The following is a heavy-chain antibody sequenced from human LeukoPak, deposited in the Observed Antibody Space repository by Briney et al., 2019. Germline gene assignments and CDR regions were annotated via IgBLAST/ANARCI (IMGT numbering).Heavy chain of an antibody. CDR3: ATNRTTGGHRFDY. V-gene: IGHV3-23*01. J-gene: IGHJ4*02. Sequence: GGSLRLSCTASGFTFSSFAMSWVRQAPGKGLDWVSAISGSGDSTSYADSVRGRFIISRDNSENTLYLQMDSLRAEDTAVYYCATNRTTGGHRFDYWGKGTLVTVSS. D-gene: IGHD1-1*01. CDR1: GFTFSSFA. CDR2: ISGSGDST.